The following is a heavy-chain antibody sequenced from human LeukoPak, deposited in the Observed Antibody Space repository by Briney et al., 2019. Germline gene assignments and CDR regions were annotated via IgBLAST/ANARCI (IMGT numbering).Heavy chain of an antibody. CDR2: INPSGGTT. V-gene: IGHV1-46*01. CDR1: GYTFTSYH. J-gene: IGHJ6*03. CDR3: ARANYQAGYYYYYMDV. D-gene: IGHD2-8*01. Sequence: ASVKVSCKASGYTFTSYHMHWVRQAPGQGLEWMGIINPSGGTTNYAQKFRGRVTMTRDMSTSTVYMELSSLRSEDTAVYYCARANYQAGYYYYYMDVWGKGTTVTVSS.